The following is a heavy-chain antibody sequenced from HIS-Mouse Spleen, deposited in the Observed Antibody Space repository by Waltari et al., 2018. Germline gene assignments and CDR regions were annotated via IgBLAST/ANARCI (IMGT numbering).Heavy chain of an antibody. D-gene: IGHD6-13*01. Sequence: QLQLQESGPGLVKPSETLSLTCTVSGGSISSSSYYWGWIRQPPGKGLEGIGSIYYSGVTYYNPSLKSRVTISVDTAKTQFSLKLSSVTAADTAVYYCAREIPYSSSWYDWYFDLWGRGTLVTVSS. CDR2: IYYSGVT. V-gene: IGHV4-39*07. CDR1: GGSISSSSYY. CDR3: AREIPYSSSWYDWYFDL. J-gene: IGHJ2*01.